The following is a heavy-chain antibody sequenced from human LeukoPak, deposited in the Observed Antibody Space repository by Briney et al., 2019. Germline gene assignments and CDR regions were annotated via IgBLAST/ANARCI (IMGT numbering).Heavy chain of an antibody. CDR2: ISYDGSNK. CDR1: GFTFSSYA. CDR3: ATAHFVAVSAQRGAFDY. D-gene: IGHD2-21*01. J-gene: IGHJ4*02. V-gene: IGHV3-30*04. Sequence: PGRSLRLSCAASGFTFSSYAMLWVRQAPGKGLEWVAVISYDGSNKYYADSVKGRFTISRDNSKNTLYLQMNSLRAEDTAVYFCATAHFVAVSAQRGAFDYWGQGTLVTVSS.